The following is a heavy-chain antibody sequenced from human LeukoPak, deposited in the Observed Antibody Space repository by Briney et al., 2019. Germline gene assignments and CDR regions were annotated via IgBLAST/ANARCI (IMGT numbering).Heavy chain of an antibody. V-gene: IGHV1-24*01. CDR3: ATDGNGWNYLDY. CDR2: FDPEDGET. CDR1: GYTLTELS. D-gene: IGHD1-1*01. J-gene: IGHJ4*02. Sequence: GASVKVSCKVSGYTLTELSMHWVRQAPGKGLEWMGGFDPEDGETIYAQKFQGRVTMTEDTSTDTAYMELSSLRSEDTAVYYCATDGNGWNYLDYWGQGTLVTVSS.